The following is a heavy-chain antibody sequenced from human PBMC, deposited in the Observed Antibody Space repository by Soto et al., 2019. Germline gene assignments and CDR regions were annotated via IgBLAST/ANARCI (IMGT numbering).Heavy chain of an antibody. D-gene: IGHD2-2*01. J-gene: IGHJ6*02. CDR3: ARGYCSSTSCYYYYGMDV. Sequence: ASVKVSCKASGYTFSAYYTHWVRQAPGQGLEWMGWMNPKSGGTYFEQKFQGRVTMTRNTSISTAYMELSSLRSEDTAVYYCARGYCSSTSCYYYYGMDVWGQGTTVTVSS. V-gene: IGHV1-8*02. CDR2: MNPKSGGT. CDR1: GYTFSAYY.